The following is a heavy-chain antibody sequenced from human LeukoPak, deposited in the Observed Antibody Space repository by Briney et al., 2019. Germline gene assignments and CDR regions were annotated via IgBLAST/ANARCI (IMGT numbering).Heavy chain of an antibody. V-gene: IGHV1-46*01. CDR3: ARGYTTINFDY. J-gene: IGHJ4*02. D-gene: IGHD1-1*01. CDR2: INPSGGAT. Sequence: ASVKVSCKASGYTFTSYYIHWVRQAPGQGLEWMGVINPSGGATTYAQKFHGRVTMTRDTSTSTVYMELSSLRSEDTAAYYCARGYTTINFDYWGQGTLVTVSS. CDR1: GYTFTSYY.